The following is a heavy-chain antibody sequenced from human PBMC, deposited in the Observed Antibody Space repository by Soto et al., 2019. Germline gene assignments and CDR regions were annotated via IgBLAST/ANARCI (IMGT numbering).Heavy chain of an antibody. CDR2: IKEDGSEK. J-gene: IGHJ4*02. Sequence: EVRLVESGGGLVESGGSLRLSCEASGFSFITYWMNWVRQAPGKGVEGLANIKEDGSEKQSVYSVKGRFTIYRDNAKNNLYLQMNSLNEEDTAVYYCVRAISGSFALWGQGTLVIVSS. CDR3: VRAISGSFAL. V-gene: IGHV3-7*04. CDR1: GFSFITYW. D-gene: IGHD3-9*01.